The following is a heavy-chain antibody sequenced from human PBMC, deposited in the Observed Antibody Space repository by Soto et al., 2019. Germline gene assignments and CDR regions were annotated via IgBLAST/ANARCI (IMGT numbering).Heavy chain of an antibody. D-gene: IGHD3-10*01. Sequence: EVQLLESGGGLVQPGGSLRLSCAASGFTFSSYXXSXXXXXXXXXLEWVSAISGSGGSTYYADSVKGRFTISRDNSKXXXXXXXXXXXXXXXXXXXXAKASXXFGEFDYWGQGTLVTVSS. CDR2: ISGSGGST. CDR3: AKASXXFGEFDY. V-gene: IGHV3-23*01. J-gene: IGHJ4*02. CDR1: GFTFSSYX.